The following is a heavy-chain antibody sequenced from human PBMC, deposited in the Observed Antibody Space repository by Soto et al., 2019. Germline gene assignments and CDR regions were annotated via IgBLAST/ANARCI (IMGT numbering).Heavy chain of an antibody. CDR3: ARESLRLMVSGWYYYYGMDV. J-gene: IGHJ6*02. CDR1: GGTFSSYA. V-gene: IGHV1-69*01. D-gene: IGHD2-8*01. CDR2: IIPIFGTA. Sequence: QVQLVQSGAEVKKPGSSVKVSCKASGGTFSSYAISWVRQAPGQGLEWMGGIIPIFGTANYAQKFQGRVTITADESTSTAYMELSSLRSEDTAVYYCARESLRLMVSGWYYYYGMDVWGQGTTVTVSS.